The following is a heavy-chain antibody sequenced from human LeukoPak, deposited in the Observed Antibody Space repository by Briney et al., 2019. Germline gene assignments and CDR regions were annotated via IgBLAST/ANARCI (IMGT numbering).Heavy chain of an antibody. CDR3: ARVCAESSGVWWLRSNTGAFDI. CDR2: ISPFNGYT. D-gene: IGHD5-12*01. V-gene: IGHV1-18*01. CDR1: GYTFTNSG. J-gene: IGHJ3*02. Sequence: ASVKVSCKASGYTFTNSGISWVRQAPGQGLEWMGWISPFNGYTNYAQKFQGRVTMTTDTSTSTAYMDLRSLRSDDTAVYYCARVCAESSGVWWLRSNTGAFDIWGQGTMVTVSS.